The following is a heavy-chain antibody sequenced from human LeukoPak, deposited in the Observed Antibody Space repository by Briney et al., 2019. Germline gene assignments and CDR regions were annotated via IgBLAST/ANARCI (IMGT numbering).Heavy chain of an antibody. V-gene: IGHV4-38-2*02. CDR3: VRVASRAVAADFFDY. J-gene: IGHJ4*02. D-gene: IGHD6-19*01. Sequence: SETLSLTCSVSTYSISSGYYWGWIREPPGKGLEWTGSIYHSGGSSYYNPSLKSRVVMSVDASKNQFYLKLGSVTAADTAVYYCVRVASRAVAADFFDYWGQGTLVTVSS. CDR2: IYHSGGSS. CDR1: TYSISSGYY.